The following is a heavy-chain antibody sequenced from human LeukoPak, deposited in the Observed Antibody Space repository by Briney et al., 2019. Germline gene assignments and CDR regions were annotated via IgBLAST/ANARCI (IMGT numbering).Heavy chain of an antibody. CDR2: IKQDRNEK. V-gene: IGHV3-7*01. Sequence: GGSLRLSCAASGFTFSSYWMNWVRQAPGKGLEWVANIKQDRNEKYYVDSVKGRFTISRDNAKNSLCLQMNSLRAEDTAVYYCARHSSSWLYYYYYMDVWGKGTTVTISS. CDR3: ARHSSSWLYYYYYMDV. J-gene: IGHJ6*03. CDR1: GFTFSSYW. D-gene: IGHD6-13*01.